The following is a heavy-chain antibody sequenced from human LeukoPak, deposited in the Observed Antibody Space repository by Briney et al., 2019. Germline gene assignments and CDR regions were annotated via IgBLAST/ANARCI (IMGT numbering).Heavy chain of an antibody. Sequence: ASVKVSCKASGYTFTSYDINWVRQATGQGLEWMGWMNPNSGNTRYAQKFQGRVTITRNTSINTAYMELSSLRSEDTAVYYCARIGHWGYDFWSGYYDYFDYWGQGTLVTVSS. CDR2: MNPNSGNT. D-gene: IGHD3-3*01. CDR1: GYTFTSYD. V-gene: IGHV1-8*01. CDR3: ARIGHWGYDFWSGYYDYFDY. J-gene: IGHJ4*02.